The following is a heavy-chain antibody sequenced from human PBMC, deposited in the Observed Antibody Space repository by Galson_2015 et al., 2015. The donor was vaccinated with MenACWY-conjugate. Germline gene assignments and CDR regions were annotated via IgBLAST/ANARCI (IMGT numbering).Heavy chain of an antibody. V-gene: IGHV2-70*01. J-gene: IGHJ6*02. CDR3: ARYYYGSGTYYFYAMDV. Sequence: PALVKPTPTLTPTCSFSGFSLSTGGMCVSWIRQPPGKALEWLALIDWDDDKFYSTSLKTRLTISKDTSKNQVVLTMTNMDPVDTATYYCARYYYGSGTYYFYAMDVWGQGTTVTVSS. D-gene: IGHD3-10*01. CDR2: IDWDDDK. CDR1: GFSLSTGGMC.